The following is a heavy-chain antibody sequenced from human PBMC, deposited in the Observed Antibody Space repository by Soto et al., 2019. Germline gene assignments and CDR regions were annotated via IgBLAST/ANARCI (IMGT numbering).Heavy chain of an antibody. V-gene: IGHV4-28*01. CDR3: ARREIQGPIDY. Sequence: PSETLCLTRAVSGYSISSSNWWGWIRQPPGKGLEWIGYIYYSGTTYYNPSLKSRVTMSVDTSKNQFSLKLTSVTAVDTAVYYCARREIQGPIDYWGQGTLVTVSS. CDR1: GYSISSSNW. D-gene: IGHD1-26*01. J-gene: IGHJ4*02. CDR2: IYYSGTT.